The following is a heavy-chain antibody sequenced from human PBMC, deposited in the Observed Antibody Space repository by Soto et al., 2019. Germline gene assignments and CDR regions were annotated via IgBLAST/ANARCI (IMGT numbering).Heavy chain of an antibody. D-gene: IGHD4-17*01. CDR3: AREDGDYGGIDY. V-gene: IGHV4-34*01. Sequence: QVQLQQWGAGLLKPSETLSLTCAVYGGSFSGYYWSWIRQPPGKGLEWIGEINHSGSTNYNPSLKSXXTITVDTSKNQFSLKLSSVTAADTAVYYFAREDGDYGGIDYWGQGTLVTVSS. CDR1: GGSFSGYY. J-gene: IGHJ4*02. CDR2: INHSGST.